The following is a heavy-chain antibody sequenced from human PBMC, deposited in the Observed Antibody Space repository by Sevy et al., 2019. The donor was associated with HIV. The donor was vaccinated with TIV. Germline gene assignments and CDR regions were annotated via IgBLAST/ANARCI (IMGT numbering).Heavy chain of an antibody. D-gene: IGHD3-22*01. Sequence: SETLSLTCTVSGGSVSSGSYYWSWIRQPPGKGLEWIGYIYYSGSTNYNPSLKSRVTISGDTSKNQFSLKLSSVTAADTAVYYCARENYYDSTGYPNYFDYWGQGTLVTVSS. CDR3: ARENYYDSTGYPNYFDY. CDR2: IYYSGST. CDR1: GGSVSSGSYY. J-gene: IGHJ4*02. V-gene: IGHV4-61*01.